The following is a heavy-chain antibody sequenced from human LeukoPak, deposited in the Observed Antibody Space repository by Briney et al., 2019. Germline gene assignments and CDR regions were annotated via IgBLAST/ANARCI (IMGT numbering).Heavy chain of an antibody. J-gene: IGHJ4*02. CDR3: ARQTVAAPEVSGY. CDR1: GYTFTDYH. CDR2: IHPNSGGT. V-gene: IGHV1-2*02. D-gene: IGHD6-13*01. Sequence: ASVKVSCKASGYTFTDYHIHWVRQAPGQGLEWMGWIHPNSGGTRYTQKFQGRVTMTRDTSISTTYVELSRLRSDDTAVYYCARQTVAAPEVSGYWGQGTLVTVSS.